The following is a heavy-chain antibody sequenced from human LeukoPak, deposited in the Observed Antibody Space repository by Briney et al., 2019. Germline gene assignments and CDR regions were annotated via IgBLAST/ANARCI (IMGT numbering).Heavy chain of an antibody. D-gene: IGHD5-24*01. CDR1: GFTFDDYA. Sequence: GRSLRLSCAASGFTFDDYAMHWVRQAPGKGLEWVSGISWNSGSIGYADSVKGRFTISRDNAKNSLYLQMNSLRAEDTALYYCAKDTEMATIGLFDYWGQGTLVTVSS. CDR2: ISWNSGSI. J-gene: IGHJ4*02. CDR3: AKDTEMATIGLFDY. V-gene: IGHV3-9*01.